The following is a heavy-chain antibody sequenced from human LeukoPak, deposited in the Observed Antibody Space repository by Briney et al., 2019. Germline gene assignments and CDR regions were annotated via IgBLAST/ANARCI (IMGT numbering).Heavy chain of an antibody. Sequence: GGSLRLSCAASGFTFSSYAMSWVRQAPGKGLEWVSAISGSGGSTYYADSVKGRFTIPRDNSKNTLYLQMNSLRAEDTAVYYCAKVGLKYYDSSGSIDYWGQGTLVTVSS. D-gene: IGHD3-22*01. CDR3: AKVGLKYYDSSGSIDY. V-gene: IGHV3-23*01. J-gene: IGHJ4*02. CDR2: ISGSGGST. CDR1: GFTFSSYA.